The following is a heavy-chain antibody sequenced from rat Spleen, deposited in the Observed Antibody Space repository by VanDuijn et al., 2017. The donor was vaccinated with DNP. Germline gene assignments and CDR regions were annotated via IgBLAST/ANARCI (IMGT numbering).Heavy chain of an antibody. J-gene: IGHJ4*01. CDR2: ISASGSRT. Sequence: EVQLVESGGDLVQPGRSLKLSCVASGFTFSTYWMFWVRQAPKKGLEWVATISASGSRTFYPDSVKGRFTISRDYAKSSLYLQMNTLKSEDTATYYCARLMYTTDYYYFSSYAMDAWGQGTSVTVSS. D-gene: IGHD1-6*01. CDR1: GFTFSTYW. V-gene: IGHV5-25*01. CDR3: ARLMYTTDYYYFSSYAMDA.